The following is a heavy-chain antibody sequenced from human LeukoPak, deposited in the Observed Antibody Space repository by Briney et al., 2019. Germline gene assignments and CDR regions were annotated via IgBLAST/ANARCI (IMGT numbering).Heavy chain of an antibody. V-gene: IGHV3-30-3*01. CDR1: GFTFSSYA. J-gene: IGHJ3*02. Sequence: GGSLRLSCAASGFTFSSYAMHWVRQAPGKGLEWVAVISYDGSNKYYADSVKGRFTISRDNANNSLYLQMNSLRAEDTAVYYCARGRNAFDIWGQGTMVTVSS. CDR3: ARGRNAFDI. CDR2: ISYDGSNK.